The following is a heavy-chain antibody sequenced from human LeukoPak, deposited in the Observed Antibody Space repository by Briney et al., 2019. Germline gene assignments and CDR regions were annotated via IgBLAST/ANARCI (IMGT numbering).Heavy chain of an antibody. CDR2: INPDGSNT. V-gene: IGHV3-74*01. Sequence: GGSLRLSCAASGFTFSTSWMHWVRQVPGKGLMWVSHINPDGSNTAYADSGEGRFTVSRDNANNTLSLQMNSLRAEDTAVYYCTRGYISGGQGILVTVSS. J-gene: IGHJ4*02. CDR1: GFTFSTSW. CDR3: TRGYIS. D-gene: IGHD3-16*02.